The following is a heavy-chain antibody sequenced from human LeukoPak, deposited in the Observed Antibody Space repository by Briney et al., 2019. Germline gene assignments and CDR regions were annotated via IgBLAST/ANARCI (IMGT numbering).Heavy chain of an antibody. J-gene: IGHJ6*02. CDR1: GFTFSDCS. Sequence: GGSLRLSCAASGFTFSDCSMNWVRQAPEKGLEWVSSISYTSNYIFYADSVKGRFTISRDNAKNSLYLQMNSLRAEDTAVYYCARWTIAAPGSGMDVWGQGTTVTVSS. V-gene: IGHV3-21*01. D-gene: IGHD6-13*01. CDR2: ISYTSNYI. CDR3: ARWTIAAPGSGMDV.